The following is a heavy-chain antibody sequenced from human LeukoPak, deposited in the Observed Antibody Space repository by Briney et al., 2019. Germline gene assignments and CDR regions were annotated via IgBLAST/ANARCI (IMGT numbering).Heavy chain of an antibody. CDR2: IKTDGSIT. CDR3: ARRAGAYSHPYDY. J-gene: IGHJ4*02. V-gene: IGHV3-74*01. D-gene: IGHD4/OR15-4a*01. Sequence: PGGSLRLSCAASGFSFSVYWMHWVRQAPGKGSVWVSRIKTDGSITDYADFVKGRFTISRDNAKNSLYLQMNSLRAEDTAVYYCARRAGAYSHPYDYWGQGTLVTVSS. CDR1: GFSFSVYW.